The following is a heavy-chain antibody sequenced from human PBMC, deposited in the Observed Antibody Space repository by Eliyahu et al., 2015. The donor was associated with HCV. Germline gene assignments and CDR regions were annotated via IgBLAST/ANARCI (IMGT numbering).Heavy chain of an antibody. CDR1: GFTFSSXG. CDR2: IWXDGSNK. V-gene: IGHV3-33*01. Sequence: QVQLVESGGGVVQPGRSLRLSCAASGFTFSSXGMXWVRQAPGKGXEXVAVIWXDGSNKYYADSVKGRFTISRDNSKNTLYLQMNSLRAEDTAVYYCARDTLIFGVVIHYGMDVWGQGTTVTVSS. CDR3: ARDTLIFGVVIHYGMDV. J-gene: IGHJ6*02. D-gene: IGHD3-3*01.